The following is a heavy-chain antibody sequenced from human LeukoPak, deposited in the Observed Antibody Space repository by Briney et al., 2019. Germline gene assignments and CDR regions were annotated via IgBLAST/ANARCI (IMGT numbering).Heavy chain of an antibody. Sequence: PGGSPRLSCVASGFSVSSNYMTWVRQAPGKGLEWVSLFYGGGSTHYADSVKGRFTISRDNSKNTLYLQMNSLRVEDTAVYYCARDPLTMDAFDIWGQGTMVTVSS. D-gene: IGHD5-24*01. V-gene: IGHV3-66*01. J-gene: IGHJ3*02. CDR2: FYGGGST. CDR1: GFSVSSNY. CDR3: ARDPLTMDAFDI.